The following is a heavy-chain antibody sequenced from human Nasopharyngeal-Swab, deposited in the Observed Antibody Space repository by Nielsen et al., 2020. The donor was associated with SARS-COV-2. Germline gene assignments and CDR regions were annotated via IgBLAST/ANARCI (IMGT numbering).Heavy chain of an antibody. V-gene: IGHV4-34*01. CDR2: INHSGST. Sequence: WIRQPPGKGLEWIGEINHSGSTNYNPSFKSRVTISVDTSKNQFSLKLSSVTAADTAVYYCARTYDYVWGSYRQMGWFDPWGQGTLVTVSS. J-gene: IGHJ5*02. D-gene: IGHD3-16*02. CDR3: ARTYDYVWGSYRQMGWFDP.